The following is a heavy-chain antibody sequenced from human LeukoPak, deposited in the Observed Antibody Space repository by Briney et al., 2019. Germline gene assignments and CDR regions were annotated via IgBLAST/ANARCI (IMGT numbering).Heavy chain of an antibody. CDR3: ARRPRVVTMVRGVLFDY. CDR2: IYYSGST. J-gene: IGHJ4*02. CDR1: GGSISSYY. Sequence: SETLSLTCTVSGGSISSYYWSWIRQPPGKGLEWIGYIYYSGSTNYNPSLKSRVTISVETSKNEFSLKLRSVTAADTAVYYCARRPRVVTMVRGVLFDYWGQGTLVTVSS. D-gene: IGHD3-10*01. V-gene: IGHV4-59*01.